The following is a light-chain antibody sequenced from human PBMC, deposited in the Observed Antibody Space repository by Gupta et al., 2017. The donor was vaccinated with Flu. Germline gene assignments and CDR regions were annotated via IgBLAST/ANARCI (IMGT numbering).Light chain of an antibody. V-gene: IGKV3-11*01. CDR3: QQRSNWPPTIT. CDR1: QSVSSY. CDR2: DAS. J-gene: IGKJ5*01. Sequence: EMVLTQPPATLSLSPGERATLSCRASQSVSSYFAWYQQKPGQAPRLRIYDASNSATGIPARFSGSGSGTDFTLTLSSREPEDFAVYYCQQRSNWPPTITFGQGTRLEIK.